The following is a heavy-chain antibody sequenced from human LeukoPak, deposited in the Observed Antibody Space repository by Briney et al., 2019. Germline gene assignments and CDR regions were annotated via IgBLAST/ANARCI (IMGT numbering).Heavy chain of an antibody. J-gene: IGHJ1*01. Sequence: GASVKVSCKASGYTFTSYYMHWLRQAPGQGLDWMGIINPSGGSTSYAQKFQGRVTMTRDTSTSTVYMELSSLRSEDTAVYYCARGLENDYGGNSYFQHWGQGTLVTVS. CDR1: GYTFTSYY. D-gene: IGHD4-23*01. CDR2: INPSGGST. V-gene: IGHV1-46*01. CDR3: ARGLENDYGGNSYFQH.